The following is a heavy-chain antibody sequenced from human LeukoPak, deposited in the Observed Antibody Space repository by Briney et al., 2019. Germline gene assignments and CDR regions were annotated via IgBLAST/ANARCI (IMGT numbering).Heavy chain of an antibody. Sequence: PSETLSLTCAVYGGSFSGYYWSWIRQPPGKGLEWIGEINHSGSTNYNPSLKSRVTIPVDTSKNQFSLKLSSVTAADTAVYYCARGWRNDYYGSGSYFPFDYWGQGTLVTVSS. CDR2: INHSGST. J-gene: IGHJ4*02. D-gene: IGHD3-10*01. V-gene: IGHV4-34*01. CDR1: GGSFSGYY. CDR3: ARGWRNDYYGSGSYFPFDY.